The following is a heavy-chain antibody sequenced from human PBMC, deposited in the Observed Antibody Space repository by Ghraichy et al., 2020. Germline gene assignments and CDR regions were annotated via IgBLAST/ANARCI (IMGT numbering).Heavy chain of an antibody. J-gene: IGHJ4*02. Sequence: GGSLRLSCAASGFTFSNYAMSWVRQAPGRGLEWVSSIGGFDDNTYYVDSVQGRFTISRDNAKNTFYLQMNSLRAEDTAVYYCARRGPLEWGAFDYWGQGTLVTVPS. CDR2: IGGFDDNT. V-gene: IGHV3-23*01. CDR1: GFTFSNYA. D-gene: IGHD3-3*01. CDR3: ARRGPLEWGAFDY.